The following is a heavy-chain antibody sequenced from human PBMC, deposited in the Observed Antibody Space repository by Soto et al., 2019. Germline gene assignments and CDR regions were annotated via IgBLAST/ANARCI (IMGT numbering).Heavy chain of an antibody. CDR3: ARDFYDFWSGSPGPFDY. Sequence: ASVKVSCKASGYTFTSYYMHWVRQAPGQGLEWMGIINPSGGSTSYAQKLQGRVTMTTDTSTGTAYMELRSLRSDDTAVYYCARDFYDFWSGSPGPFDYWGQGTLVTVSS. CDR1: GYTFTSYY. V-gene: IGHV1-46*01. CDR2: INPSGGST. J-gene: IGHJ4*02. D-gene: IGHD3-3*01.